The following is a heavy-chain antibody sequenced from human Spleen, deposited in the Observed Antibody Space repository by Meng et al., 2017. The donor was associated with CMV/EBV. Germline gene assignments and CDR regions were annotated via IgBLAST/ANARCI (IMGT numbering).Heavy chain of an antibody. CDR2: MNPNSGNT. V-gene: IGHV1-8*01. CDR3: ARGGGPVGYGWFDP. J-gene: IGHJ5*02. Sequence: ASVKVSCKASGYPFTNYGISWVRQGPGRGLEWMGWMNPNSGNTGYAQRFQGRVTITRNTSISTAYMELSSLRSEDTAVYYCARGGGPVGYGWFDPWGQGTLVTVSS. CDR1: GYPFTNYG. D-gene: IGHD2-8*02.